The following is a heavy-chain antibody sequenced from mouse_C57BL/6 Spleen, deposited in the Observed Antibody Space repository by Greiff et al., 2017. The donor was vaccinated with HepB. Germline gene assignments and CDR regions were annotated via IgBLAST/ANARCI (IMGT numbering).Heavy chain of an antibody. CDR2: INPNYGTT. CDR3: AIYYGNYAWFAY. V-gene: IGHV1-39*01. CDR1: GYSFTDYN. D-gene: IGHD2-1*01. J-gene: IGHJ3*01. Sequence: EVKLVESGPELVKPGASVKISCKASGYSFTDYNMNWVKQSNGKSLEWIGVINPNYGTTSYNQKFKGKATLTVDQSSSTAYMQLNSLTSEDSAVYYCAIYYGNYAWFAYWGQGTLVTVSA.